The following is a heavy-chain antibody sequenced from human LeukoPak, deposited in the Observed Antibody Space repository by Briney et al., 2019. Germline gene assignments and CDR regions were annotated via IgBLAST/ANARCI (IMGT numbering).Heavy chain of an antibody. D-gene: IGHD4-17*01. CDR3: ARGTGSDGDYDY. J-gene: IGHJ4*02. V-gene: IGHV4-59*01. CDR2: VYYSGST. Sequence: SETLSLTCTVSGGSISSYYRNWIRQPPGRGLEWIGYVYYSGSTNYNPSLKSRVTISVDTSKNQFSLKLSSVTAADTAVYYCARGTGSDGDYDYWGQGTLVTVSS. CDR1: GGSISSYY.